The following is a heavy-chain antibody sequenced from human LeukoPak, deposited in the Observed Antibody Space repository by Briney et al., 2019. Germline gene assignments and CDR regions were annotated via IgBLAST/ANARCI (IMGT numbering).Heavy chain of an antibody. D-gene: IGHD2-15*01. Sequence: SETLSLTCTVSGGSISSYYWSWIRQPPGKGLEWIGYIYYSGSTNYNPSLKSRVTISVDTSKNQFSLKLSSVTAADTAVYYCASLCSGGSCYSWSLDYWGQGTLVTVSS. CDR2: IYYSGST. V-gene: IGHV4-59*12. CDR3: ASLCSGGSCYSWSLDY. CDR1: GGSISSYY. J-gene: IGHJ4*02.